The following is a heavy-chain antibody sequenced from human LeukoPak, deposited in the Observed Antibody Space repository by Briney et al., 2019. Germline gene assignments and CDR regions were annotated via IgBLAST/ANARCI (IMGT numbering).Heavy chain of an antibody. D-gene: IGHD3-10*01. Sequence: GGSLILSCAASGFTFSSYSMNWVRQAPGKGLEWVSYISSSSSTIYYADSVEGRFTVSRDNAKNSLYLQMNSLRAEDTAVYYCARGGLLWFGELSYFDYWGQGTLVTVSS. CDR3: ARGGLLWFGELSYFDY. CDR1: GFTFSSYS. J-gene: IGHJ4*02. CDR2: ISSSSSTI. V-gene: IGHV3-48*01.